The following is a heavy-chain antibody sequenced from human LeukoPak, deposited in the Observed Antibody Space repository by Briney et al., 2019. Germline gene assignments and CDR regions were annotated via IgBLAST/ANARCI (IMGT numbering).Heavy chain of an antibody. CDR2: INPSGGST. V-gene: IGHV1-46*01. D-gene: IGHD4-23*01. J-gene: IGHJ3*02. CDR1: GYTFSTYY. CDR3: ARDGVSLRWLQENDAFDI. Sequence: RASVKVSCKASGYTFSTYYVHWVRQAPGQGLEWMGIINPSGGSTSYAQKFQGRVTMTRDMSTSTVYMELSSLRSEDTAVYYCARDGVSLRWLQENDAFDIWGQGTMVTVSS.